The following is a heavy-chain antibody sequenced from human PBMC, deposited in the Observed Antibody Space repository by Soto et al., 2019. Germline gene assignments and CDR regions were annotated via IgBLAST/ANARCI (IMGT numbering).Heavy chain of an antibody. J-gene: IGHJ5*02. CDR3: TRRYNGNDYYFDP. Sequence: ETLSLRCTVSCGSILVQSYYWTWIRQTPGKGLEWVGSSYYSGTSYFNPALKGRVTISVDRSTNQFSLRLTSLTAADTAVYYCTRRYNGNDYYFDPWGQGTLVTVSS. D-gene: IGHD1-20*01. CDR2: SYYSGTS. V-gene: IGHV4-39*01. CDR1: CGSILVQSYY.